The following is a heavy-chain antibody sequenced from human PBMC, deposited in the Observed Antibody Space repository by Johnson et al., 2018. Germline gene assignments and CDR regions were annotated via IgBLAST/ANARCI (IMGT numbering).Heavy chain of an antibody. J-gene: IGHJ3*02. Sequence: QVQLVQSGGGVVQPGRSLRLSCVASGIPFRTYGMHWVRQAPGKGLEWVAVISHDGSNKFYADSVKGRFTIFRDNSKNTVYLKMNSLKTEDTPLYSCAKKAYSTGPLWAFDMWGQGTKVTVSS. V-gene: IGHV3-30*18. CDR1: GIPFRTYG. CDR2: ISHDGSNK. D-gene: IGHD1-26*01. CDR3: AKKAYSTGPLWAFDM.